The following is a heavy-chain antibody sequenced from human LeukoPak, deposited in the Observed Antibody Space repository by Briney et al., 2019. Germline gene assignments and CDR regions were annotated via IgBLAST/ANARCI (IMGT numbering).Heavy chain of an antibody. CDR1: GGSISSYY. CDR3: ARDASVRYFDL. V-gene: IGHV4-59*01. CDR2: IYYSGST. J-gene: IGHJ2*01. Sequence: SETLSLTCTVSGGSISSYYWSWIRQPPGKGLEWIGYIYYSGSTNYNPSLKSRGTIVLDTSRNQFSLRLSSVTAADTAVYYCARDASVRYFDLWGRGTLVTVSS.